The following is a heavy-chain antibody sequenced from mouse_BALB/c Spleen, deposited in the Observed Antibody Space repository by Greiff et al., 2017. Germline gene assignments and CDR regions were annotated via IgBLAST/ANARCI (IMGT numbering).Heavy chain of an antibody. D-gene: IGHD1-1*01. Sequence: EVQRVESGGGLVQPGGSRKLSCAASGFTFSSFGMHWVRQAPEKGLEWVAYISSGSSTIYYADTVKGRCTISRDTPKNTLFLQMTSLRSEDTAMYYCARGGIITTPYAMDYWGQGTSVTVSA. CDR2: ISSGSSTI. CDR3: ARGGIITTPYAMDY. CDR1: GFTFSSFG. J-gene: IGHJ4*01. V-gene: IGHV5-17*02.